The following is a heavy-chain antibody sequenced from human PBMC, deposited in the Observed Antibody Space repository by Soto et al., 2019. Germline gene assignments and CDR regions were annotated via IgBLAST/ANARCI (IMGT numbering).Heavy chain of an antibody. CDR1: GFIFSSYS. V-gene: IGHV3-30-3*01. CDR3: ARDQFLDAFDI. D-gene: IGHD2-21*01. Sequence: QVQLEESGGGVVQPGRSLRLSCAASGFIFSSYSMHWVRQAPGKGLEWVAIISNDGSSKYYVDSVKGRFTISRDNSNNTLSLQMNCLRAEDTVVYYCARDQFLDAFDIWGQGTMVTVSS. J-gene: IGHJ3*02. CDR2: ISNDGSSK.